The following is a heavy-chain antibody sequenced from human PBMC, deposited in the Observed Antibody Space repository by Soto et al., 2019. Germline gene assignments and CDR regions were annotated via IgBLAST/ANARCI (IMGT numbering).Heavy chain of an antibody. CDR1: GFAFSNYD. Sequence: GGSLRLSCAASGFAFSNYDMNWVRQAPGKGLEWVSVISGSGGATYYADSVKGRFTMSRDNSKKTLYLQMNSLRAEDTAVYYCVRGGLAIYYHYGMDVWGQGTTVTVSS. CDR3: VRGGLAIYYHYGMDV. V-gene: IGHV3-23*01. CDR2: ISGSGGAT. D-gene: IGHD6-19*01. J-gene: IGHJ6*02.